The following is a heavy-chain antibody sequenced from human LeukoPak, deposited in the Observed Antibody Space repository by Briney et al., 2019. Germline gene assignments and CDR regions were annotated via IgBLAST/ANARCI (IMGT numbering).Heavy chain of an antibody. J-gene: IGHJ4*02. Sequence: GGSPRLSCAASGFTFSNYSMTWVRQAPGKGLEWVSSISGSDTSTYYADSVKGRFTISRDNSKNTLELQMDSLRAEDTAVYYCTKARSASSSSCYNYWGQGILVTVSS. D-gene: IGHD2-2*02. CDR3: TKARSASSSSCYNY. CDR1: GFTFSNYS. CDR2: ISGSDTST. V-gene: IGHV3-23*01.